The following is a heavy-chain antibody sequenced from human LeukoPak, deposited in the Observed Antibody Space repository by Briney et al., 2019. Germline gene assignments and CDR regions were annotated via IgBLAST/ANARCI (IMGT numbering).Heavy chain of an antibody. D-gene: IGHD6-19*01. CDR3: ARDGTNSRIAVAYDAFDI. V-gene: IGHV3-48*03. CDR2: ISSSGSTI. Sequence: GGSLRLSCAASGFTFSSYEMNWVRQAPGKGLEWVSYISSSGSTIYCADSVKGRFTISRDNAKNSLYLQMNSLRAEDTAVYYCARDGTNSRIAVAYDAFDIWGQGTMVTVSS. J-gene: IGHJ3*02. CDR1: GFTFSSYE.